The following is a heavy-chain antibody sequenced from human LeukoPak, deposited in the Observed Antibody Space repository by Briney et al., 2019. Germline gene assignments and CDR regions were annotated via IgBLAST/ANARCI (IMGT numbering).Heavy chain of an antibody. CDR3: ARAPYYDYVWGSYRYYFDY. CDR1: GFTFSSYA. V-gene: IGHV4-34*01. D-gene: IGHD3-16*02. CDR2: INHSGST. Sequence: GSLRLSCAASGFTFSSYAMSWIRQPPGKGLEWIGEINHSGSTNYNPSLKSRVTISVDTSKNQFSLKLSSVTAADTAVYYCARAPYYDYVWGSYRYYFDYWGQGTLVTVSS. J-gene: IGHJ4*02.